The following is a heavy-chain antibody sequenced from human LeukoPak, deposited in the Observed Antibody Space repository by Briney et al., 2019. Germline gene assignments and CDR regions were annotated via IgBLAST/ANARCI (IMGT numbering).Heavy chain of an antibody. CDR3: ARGIRHYYDSSGRTRRYYYYYMDV. Sequence: ASVKVSCKASGYTFTSYDINWVRQATGQGLERMGWMNPNSGNTGYAQKFQGRVTMTRNTSISTAYMELSSLRSEDTAVYYCARGIRHYYDSSGRTRRYYYYYMDVWGKGTTVTVSS. J-gene: IGHJ6*03. V-gene: IGHV1-8*01. D-gene: IGHD3-22*01. CDR2: MNPNSGNT. CDR1: GYTFTSYD.